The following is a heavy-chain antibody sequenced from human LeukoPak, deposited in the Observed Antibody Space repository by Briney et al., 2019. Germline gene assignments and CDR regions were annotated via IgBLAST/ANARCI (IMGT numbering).Heavy chain of an antibody. V-gene: IGHV3-7*03. CDR2: IKNDGAWK. D-gene: IGHD6-13*01. J-gene: IGHJ4*02. CDR1: GSTFGNYY. CDR3: AREGHSSSSLGDY. Sequence: PGGSLRLSCAASGSTFGNYYMSWVRQAPGKGLEWVANIKNDGAWKFYADSVKGRFTVSRDNAEKLVYLHMTSLRAEDTAMYFCAREGHSSSSLGDYWGQGILVTVSS.